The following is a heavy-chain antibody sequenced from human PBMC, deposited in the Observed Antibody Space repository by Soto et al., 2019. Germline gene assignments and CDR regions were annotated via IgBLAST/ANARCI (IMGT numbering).Heavy chain of an antibody. D-gene: IGHD3-3*01. CDR3: ARTYWSGWGRRLFDX. V-gene: IGHV4-30-4*01. CDR2: IYYSGHT. Sequence: PSETLSLTCTVSGGSITSGDNYWSWIRQPPGKGLELIGYIYYSGHTYYNPSLKSRLTISVDTSKNQFSLKLSSVTAADTAVYYCARTYWSGWGRRLFDXWGQGALVTVSX. J-gene: IGHJ4*02. CDR1: GGSITSGDNY.